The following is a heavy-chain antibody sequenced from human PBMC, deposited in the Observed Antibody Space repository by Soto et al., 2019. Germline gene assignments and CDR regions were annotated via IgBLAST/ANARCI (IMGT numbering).Heavy chain of an antibody. D-gene: IGHD3-10*01. CDR3: AREGGTMVRGVIIRGGYFDY. V-gene: IGHV3-53*02. CDR2: IYSGGST. Sequence: EVQLVETGGGLIQPGGSLRLSCAASGFTVSSNYMSWVRQAPGKGLEWVSVIYSGGSTYYADSVKGRFTISRDNSKNRLYLQMNSLRAEDTSVYYCAREGGTMVRGVIIRGGYFDYWGQGTLVTVSS. J-gene: IGHJ4*02. CDR1: GFTVSSNY.